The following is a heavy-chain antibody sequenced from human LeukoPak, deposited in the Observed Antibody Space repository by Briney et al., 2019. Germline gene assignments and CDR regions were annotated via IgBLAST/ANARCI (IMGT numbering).Heavy chain of an antibody. D-gene: IGHD2-2*01. J-gene: IGHJ4*02. CDR2: ISGSGGST. Sequence: GGSLRLSCAASGFTFSSYAMSWVRQAPGKGLEWVSAISGSGGSTYYADSVKGRFTISRDNSKNTLYLQMNSLRAEDTAVYYCAKDRRGGDIVVVPAAMRHWGQGTLVTVSS. V-gene: IGHV3-23*01. CDR3: AKDRRGGDIVVVPAAMRH. CDR1: GFTFSSYA.